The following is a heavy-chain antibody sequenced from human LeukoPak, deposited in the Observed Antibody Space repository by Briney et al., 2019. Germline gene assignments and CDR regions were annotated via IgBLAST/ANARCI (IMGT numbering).Heavy chain of an antibody. D-gene: IGHD2-2*01. CDR3: AKGRIVPAALLDY. V-gene: IGHV3-23*01. CDR1: GFTFSGYA. J-gene: IGHJ4*02. CDR2: ISGSDDST. Sequence: PGGSLRLSCAVSGFTFSGYAMNWVRQAPGKGLEWVSAISGSDDSTYYADSVKGRFTISRDTSKNTLYLQMNSLRAEDTAIYYCAKGRIVPAALLDYWGQGTLVTVSS.